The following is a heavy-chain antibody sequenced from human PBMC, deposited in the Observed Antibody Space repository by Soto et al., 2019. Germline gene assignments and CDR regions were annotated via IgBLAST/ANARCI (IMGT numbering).Heavy chain of an antibody. V-gene: IGHV4-61*01. D-gene: IGHD6-19*01. J-gene: IGHJ5*02. Sequence: PSETLSLTCTVSGGSVSSGSYYWSWIRQPPGKGLEWIGYIYYSGSTNYNPSLKSRVTISVDTSKNQFSLKLSSVTAADTAVYYCARDWSIAVAGYNWCDPWGQGTLVTVSS. CDR1: GGSVSSGSYY. CDR2: IYYSGST. CDR3: ARDWSIAVAGYNWCDP.